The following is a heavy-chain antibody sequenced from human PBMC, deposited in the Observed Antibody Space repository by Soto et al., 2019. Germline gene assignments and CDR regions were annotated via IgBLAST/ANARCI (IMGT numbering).Heavy chain of an antibody. CDR3: HSREIYTPRSGGWLGWFDP. D-gene: IGHD3-10*01. V-gene: IGHV3-30*03. J-gene: IGHJ5*02. CDR1: GFTFSNYG. Sequence: QVQLVESGGGEVQAGRSLRLSCAASGFTFSNYGMHWVRQPPGKGLEWVAGISSDGSNTDYADPVKGRFTISRDNSKNTLYLEMNSLRLAERAVYYCHSREIYTPRSGGWLGWFDPWGQGTLVTVSS. CDR2: ISSDGSNT.